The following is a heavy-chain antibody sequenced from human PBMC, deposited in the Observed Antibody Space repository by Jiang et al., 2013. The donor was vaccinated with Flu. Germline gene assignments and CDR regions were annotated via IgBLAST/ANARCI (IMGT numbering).Heavy chain of an antibody. J-gene: IGHJ4*02. Sequence: SQTLSLTCAISGDSVSSNSAAWNWIRQSPSRGLEWLGRTYYRSKWYNDYAISVKSRITINSDTSKNQFSLQLNSVTPEDTAVYYCARLGYDSSGMGLGFDYWGQGTLVTVSS. V-gene: IGHV6-1*01. D-gene: IGHD3-22*01. CDR2: TYYRSKWYN. CDR1: GDSVSSNSAA. CDR3: ARLGYDSSGMGLGFDY.